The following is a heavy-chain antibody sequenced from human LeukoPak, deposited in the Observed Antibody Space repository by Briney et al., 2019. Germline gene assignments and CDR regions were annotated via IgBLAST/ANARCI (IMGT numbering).Heavy chain of an antibody. CDR1: GITVSSNY. D-gene: IGHD2-15*01. V-gene: IGHV3-53*01. Sequence: PGGSLRLSCAASGITVSSNYMSWVRQAPGKGLEWVSVIYSGGSTYYAGSVKGRFTISRDNSKNTVYLQMNSLRGEDTAVYYCARDHNCSGGSCCEKGFDPWGQGTLVTVSS. CDR3: ARDHNCSGGSCCEKGFDP. CDR2: IYSGGST. J-gene: IGHJ5*02.